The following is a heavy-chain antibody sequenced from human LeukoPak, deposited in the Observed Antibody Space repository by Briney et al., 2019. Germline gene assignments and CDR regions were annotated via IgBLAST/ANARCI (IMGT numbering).Heavy chain of an antibody. CDR1: GGSISTYY. D-gene: IGHD2-15*01. Sequence: LSLTCTVSGGSISTYYWSWIRQPPGKGLEWVSSISSGGRTIYYADFVKGRFTISRDNAKNSLYLQMNSLRAEDTALYYCAKAPSVVVAALDYWGQGTLVTVSS. J-gene: IGHJ4*02. CDR3: AKAPSVVVAALDY. V-gene: IGHV3-11*01. CDR2: ISSGGRTI.